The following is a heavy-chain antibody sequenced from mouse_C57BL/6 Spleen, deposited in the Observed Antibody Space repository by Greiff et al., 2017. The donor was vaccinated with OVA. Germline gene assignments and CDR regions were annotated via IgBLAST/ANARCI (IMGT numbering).Heavy chain of an antibody. V-gene: IGHV14-2*01. CDR3: ALDSSGYVGKNFDY. D-gene: IGHD3-2*02. CDR1: GFNIKDYY. CDR2: IDPEDGET. J-gene: IGHJ2*01. Sequence: EVQLQQSGAELVKPGASVKLSCTASGFNIKDYYMHWVKQRTEQGLEWIGRIDPEDGETIYAPKFQGKATITADTSSNTAYLQLSSLTSEDTAVYYCALDSSGYVGKNFDYWGQGTTLTVSS.